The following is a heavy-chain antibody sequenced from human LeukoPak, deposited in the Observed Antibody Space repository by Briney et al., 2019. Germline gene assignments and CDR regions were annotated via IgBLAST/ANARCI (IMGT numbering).Heavy chain of an antibody. CDR3: ARDCPDFRFDP. CDR2: ISYDGSNK. J-gene: IGHJ5*02. Sequence: PGGSLRLSCAASGFTFSSYGMHWVRQAPGKGLEWVAVISYDGSNKYYADSVKGRSTISRDNSKNTLYLQMNSLRAEDTAVYYCARDCPDFRFDPWGQGTLVTVSS. D-gene: IGHD1-14*01. V-gene: IGHV3-30*03. CDR1: GFTFSSYG.